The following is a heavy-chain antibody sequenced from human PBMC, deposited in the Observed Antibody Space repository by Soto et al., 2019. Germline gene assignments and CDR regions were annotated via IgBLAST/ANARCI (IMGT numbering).Heavy chain of an antibody. D-gene: IGHD3-22*01. CDR1: GYSFPRYW. CDR3: ARRHYDSTGYMDV. V-gene: IGHV5-51*01. J-gene: IGHJ6*02. CDR2: IYPSDSET. Sequence: GESLTLSCTASGYSFPRYWIGWVRPMPGKGLEWMGIIYPSDSETRYSPAFEGQVTISADKSTRTAYMQWSSLKASDTAMYYCARRHYDSTGYMDVWGQGTTVTVSS.